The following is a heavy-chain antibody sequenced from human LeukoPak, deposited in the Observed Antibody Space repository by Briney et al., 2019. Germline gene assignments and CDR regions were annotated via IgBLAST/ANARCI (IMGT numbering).Heavy chain of an antibody. CDR2: IYPGASDT. D-gene: IGHD7-27*01. V-gene: IGHV5-51*01. CDR1: GYNFTNHW. CDR3: ARHAPGDSFDAFDI. Sequence: GESLQISCKGSGYNFTNHWIGWVRQMPGKGLEWVGIIYPGASDTRYSPSFQDQVTISADKSISTAYLQWSSLKASDTAMYHCARHAPGDSFDAFDIWGQGTMVTVSS. J-gene: IGHJ3*02.